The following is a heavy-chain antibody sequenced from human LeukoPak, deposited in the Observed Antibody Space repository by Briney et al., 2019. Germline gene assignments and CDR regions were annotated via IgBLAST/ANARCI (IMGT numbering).Heavy chain of an antibody. J-gene: IGHJ5*02. CDR2: IYYSGST. Sequence: SETLSLTCTVSGGSISSYYWSWIRRPPGKGLEWIGYIYYSGSTNYNPSLKSRVTISVDTSKNQFSLKLSSVTAADTAVYYCARQETYQPLLFSWFDPWGQGTLVTVSS. V-gene: IGHV4-59*08. D-gene: IGHD2-21*02. CDR3: ARQETYQPLLFSWFDP. CDR1: GGSISSYY.